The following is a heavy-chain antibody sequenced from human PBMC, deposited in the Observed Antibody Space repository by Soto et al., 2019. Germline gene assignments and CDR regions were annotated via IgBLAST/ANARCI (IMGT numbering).Heavy chain of an antibody. J-gene: IGHJ4*02. D-gene: IGHD3-22*01. CDR1: GFTFSSYA. V-gene: IGHV3-30-3*01. CDR3: AGDYYDSSGYYGGGDY. CDR2: ISYDGSNK. Sequence: QVQLVESGGGVVQPGRSLRLSCAASGFTFSSYAMHWVRQAPGKGLEWVAVISYDGSNKYYADSVKGRFTISRDNSKNTLYLQMNSLRAEDTAVYYCAGDYYDSSGYYGGGDYWVQGPLVTVSS.